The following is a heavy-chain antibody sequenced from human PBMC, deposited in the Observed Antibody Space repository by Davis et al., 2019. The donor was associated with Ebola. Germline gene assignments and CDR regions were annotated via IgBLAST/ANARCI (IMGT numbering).Heavy chain of an antibody. Sequence: GESLKISCAASGFAFDDYAMAWVRQAPGKGLEWVSTISGSGQTTYYADSVEGRFTISRDNSKNTLYLQMNSLRAEDTAVYYCAKAKYGDFRVSEYWGQGTLVTVSS. D-gene: IGHD4-17*01. CDR3: AKAKYGDFRVSEY. CDR2: ISGSGQTT. V-gene: IGHV3-23*01. J-gene: IGHJ4*02. CDR1: GFAFDDYA.